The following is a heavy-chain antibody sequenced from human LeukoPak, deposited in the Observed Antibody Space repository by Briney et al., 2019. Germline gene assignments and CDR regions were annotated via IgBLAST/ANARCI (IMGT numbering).Heavy chain of an antibody. Sequence: GGSLRLSCAGPGFMFHDYAIHWVRQAPGKGLEWVSLISGAGGSTFYADSVKGRFTISRDNSKNSLYLQMNSLRSDDTALYYCARESESSGWYDYWGQGTLVTVSS. CDR1: GFMFHDYA. CDR3: ARESESSGWYDY. J-gene: IGHJ4*02. D-gene: IGHD6-19*01. V-gene: IGHV3-43*02. CDR2: ISGAGGST.